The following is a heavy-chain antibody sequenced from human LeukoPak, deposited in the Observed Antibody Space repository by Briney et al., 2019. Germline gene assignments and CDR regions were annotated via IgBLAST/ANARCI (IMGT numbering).Heavy chain of an antibody. V-gene: IGHV3-11*06. CDR1: GFTFSDYY. J-gene: IGHJ4*02. CDR3: ARERNFYYFDY. D-gene: IGHD3-3*01. CDR2: ITGDCNYI. Sequence: GGSLRLSCAASGFTFSDYYMSWIRQAPGKGLEWVSFITGDCNYIFYADSVNGRFTISRDNAQNSLFLELNSLRGEDTAVYYCARERNFYYFDYWGQGALVTVSS.